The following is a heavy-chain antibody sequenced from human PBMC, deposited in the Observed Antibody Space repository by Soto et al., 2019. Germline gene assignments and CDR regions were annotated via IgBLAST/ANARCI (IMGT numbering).Heavy chain of an antibody. CDR2: INPNGGGT. CDR3: ARGTDYYYGMDV. Sequence: ASVQVSCKASGYTYTDYYMHWVRQAPGQGLEWMGWINPNGGGTNYTQKFQGRVTMTRDTSISTAYMELSRLRSDDTAVYCCARGTDYYYGMDVWGQGTTVTVSS. V-gene: IGHV1-2*02. J-gene: IGHJ6*02. CDR1: GYTYTDYY.